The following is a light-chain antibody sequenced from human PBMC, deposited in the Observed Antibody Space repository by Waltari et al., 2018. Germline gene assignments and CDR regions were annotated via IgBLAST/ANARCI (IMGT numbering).Light chain of an antibody. J-gene: IGLJ2*01. V-gene: IGLV3-19*01. CDR2: AKD. CDR3: HSRDISGNHVV. Sequence: SYELTQDPDVSVALGQTVRITCQGDSLRNHYANWHQQKPGQAPVLVIYAKDHRPSGIPDRFSGSSSGNTASLIITGAQAEDEDDYYCHSRDISGNHVVFGGGTKLTVL. CDR1: SLRNHY.